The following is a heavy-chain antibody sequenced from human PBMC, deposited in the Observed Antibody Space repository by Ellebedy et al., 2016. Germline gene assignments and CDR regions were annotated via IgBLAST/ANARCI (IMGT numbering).Heavy chain of an antibody. D-gene: IGHD5-24*01. CDR3: ARQERDGYNSSFAPTVRRGAKLDY. V-gene: IGHV4-34*01. Sequence: SETLSLTCTVYGGSFSNYYLSWIRQSPGRGLEWIGEIHPSGSTSYNPSLTGRVTMSLDTSKNQFSLKLSSVTAADTAVYYCARQERDGYNSSFAPTVRRGAKLDYWGQGTLVTVSS. CDR2: IHPSGST. J-gene: IGHJ4*02. CDR1: GGSFSNYY.